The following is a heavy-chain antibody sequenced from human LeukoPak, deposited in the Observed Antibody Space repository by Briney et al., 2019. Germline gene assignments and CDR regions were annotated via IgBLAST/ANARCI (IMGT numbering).Heavy chain of an antibody. CDR1: GFTFSGYT. J-gene: IGHJ4*02. D-gene: IGHD6-6*01. V-gene: IGHV3-48*04. Sequence: GGSLRLSCAASGFTFSGYTMNWVRQAPGKGLEWISYISAGSGTIYYADSVKGRFIVSRDNAKNSLYLQMNSLRAEDTAVYYCARDSLVSDPYWGQGTLVTVSS. CDR3: ARDSLVSDPY. CDR2: ISAGSGTI.